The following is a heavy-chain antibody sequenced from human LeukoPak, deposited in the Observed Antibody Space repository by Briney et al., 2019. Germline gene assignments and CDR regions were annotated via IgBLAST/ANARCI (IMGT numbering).Heavy chain of an antibody. V-gene: IGHV1-2*06. CDR2: IYPNSGGT. J-gene: IGHJ4*02. Sequence: ASVKVSCKASGYTFSGFYIHWVRQAPGQGLEWLGRIYPNSGGTDYAQKFQGRVTMTRDTSITTAYMELSGLRSDDTAVYYCAKSQKGYFDYWGQGTLVTVSS. CDR3: AKSQKGYFDY. CDR1: GYTFSGFY.